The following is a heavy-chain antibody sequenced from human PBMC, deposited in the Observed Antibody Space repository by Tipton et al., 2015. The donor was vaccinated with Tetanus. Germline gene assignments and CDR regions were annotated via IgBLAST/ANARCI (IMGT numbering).Heavy chain of an antibody. J-gene: IGHJ4*02. CDR2: IYYSCST. CDR1: GSSITSTTHY. CDR3: ARDLGTSGFH. V-gene: IGHV4-39*07. Sequence: GLVKPSETLSLTCTVSGSSITSTTHYWGWIRQAPGKGLEWIGIIYYSCSTYYNASLRSRVTISVDTPKNQFSLQLSSVTAADAAVYDGARDLGTSGFHWGQGTLVTVSS. D-gene: IGHD1-7*01.